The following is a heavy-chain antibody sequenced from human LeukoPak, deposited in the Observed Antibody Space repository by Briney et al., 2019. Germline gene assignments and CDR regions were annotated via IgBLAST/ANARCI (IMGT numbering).Heavy chain of an antibody. CDR2: ISSSGSTI. CDR3: ACKEYSSGWYGPKNYYYYYMDV. Sequence: PGGSLRLSCAASGFTFSSYEMNWVRQAPGKGLEWVSYISSSGSTIYYADSVKGRFTISRDNAKNSLYLQMNSLRAEDTAVYYCACKEYSSGWYGPKNYYYYYMDVWGKGTTVTISS. J-gene: IGHJ6*03. V-gene: IGHV3-48*03. D-gene: IGHD6-19*01. CDR1: GFTFSSYE.